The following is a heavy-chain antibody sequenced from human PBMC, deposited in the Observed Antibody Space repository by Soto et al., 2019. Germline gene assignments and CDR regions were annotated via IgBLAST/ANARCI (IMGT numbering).Heavy chain of an antibody. CDR2: INHSGST. J-gene: IGHJ4*02. CDR1: GDSITNNNYH. CDR3: VRGVTLKLAVQRDAPDKCYFDS. Sequence: SETLSLTCTVSGDSITNNNYHWGWTRQPPGKGLEWIGEINHSGSTNQNPSLKSRLSISVDTSKNQFSLKLRSVTAADTAVYYCVRGVTLKLAVQRDAPDKCYFDSWGQGTQVTVSS. D-gene: IGHD3-22*01. V-gene: IGHV4-39*07.